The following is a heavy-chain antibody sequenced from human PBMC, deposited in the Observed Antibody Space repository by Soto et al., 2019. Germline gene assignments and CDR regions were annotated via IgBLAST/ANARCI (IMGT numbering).Heavy chain of an antibody. CDR1: GYSFNNYW. D-gene: IGHD3-10*01. CDR3: AGAEFGELLFYLPPPSTYYYYGMDV. J-gene: IGHJ6*02. Sequence: PGESLKISCKGSGYSFNNYWINWVRQMPGKGLEWMGRIDPYDSYTNYSPSFQGHVTISRDNSKNTLYLQMNSLRAEDMAVYYCAGAEFGELLFYLPPPSTYYYYGMDVWGQGTTVTVSS. V-gene: IGHV5-10-1*01. CDR2: IDPYDSYT.